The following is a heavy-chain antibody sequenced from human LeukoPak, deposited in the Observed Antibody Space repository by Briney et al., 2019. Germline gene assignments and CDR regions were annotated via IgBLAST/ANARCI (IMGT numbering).Heavy chain of an antibody. V-gene: IGHV3-53*01. Sequence: GGSLRLSCAASGFSVSTNYMSWVRQAPGKGLEWISVIYSSGSTYYADSVKGRFTISRDTSENTVYLQMNSLRADDTAVYYCARRQDDSPLGYWGQGTLVTVSS. CDR2: IYSSGST. CDR3: ARRQDDSPLGY. J-gene: IGHJ4*02. CDR1: GFSVSTNY. D-gene: IGHD3-9*01.